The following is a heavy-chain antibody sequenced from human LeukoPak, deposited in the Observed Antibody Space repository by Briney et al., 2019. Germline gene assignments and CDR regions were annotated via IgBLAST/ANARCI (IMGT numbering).Heavy chain of an antibody. D-gene: IGHD5-12*01. CDR1: GGSISSYY. J-gene: IGHJ6*02. V-gene: IGHV4-59*08. CDR2: IYYSGST. CDR3: ARHIVATGRYYGMDV. Sequence: SETLSLTCTVSGGSISSYYWSWIRQPPGKGPEWIGYIYYSGSTNYNPSLKSRVTISVDTSKNQFSLKLSSVTAADTAVYYCARHIVATGRYYGMDVWGQGTTVTVSS.